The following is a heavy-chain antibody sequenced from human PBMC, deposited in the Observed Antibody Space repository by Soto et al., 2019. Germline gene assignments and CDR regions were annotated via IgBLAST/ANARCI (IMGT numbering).Heavy chain of an antibody. CDR1: GFTFSSYA. CDR3: AKDGGITMIVVVITGFDY. J-gene: IGHJ4*02. V-gene: IGHV3-23*01. D-gene: IGHD3-22*01. CDR2: ISGSGGST. Sequence: GGSLRLSCAASGFTFSSYAMSWVRQAPGKGLEWVSAISGSGGSTYYADSVKGRFTISRDNSKNTLYLQMNSLRAEDTAVYYCAKDGGITMIVVVITGFDYWGQGTLVPVSS.